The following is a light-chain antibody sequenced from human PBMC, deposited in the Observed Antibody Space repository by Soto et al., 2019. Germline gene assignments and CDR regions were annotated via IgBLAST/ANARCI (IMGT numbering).Light chain of an antibody. Sequence: AIRMTQSPSSFSASTGDRVTITCRASQGISSYLAWYQQKPGQAPKLLIYAASTLQSGVPSRFSGSGSGTDFNLTISCLQSEDFATDDCHQYYSYPRYTFGQGTKLEIK. CDR2: AAS. CDR1: QGISSY. V-gene: IGKV1-8*01. J-gene: IGKJ2*01. CDR3: HQYYSYPRYT.